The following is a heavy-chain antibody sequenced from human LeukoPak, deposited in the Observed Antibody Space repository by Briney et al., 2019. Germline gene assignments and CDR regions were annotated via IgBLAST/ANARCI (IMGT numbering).Heavy chain of an antibody. J-gene: IGHJ3*02. V-gene: IGHV3-21*01. CDR1: GFTFSSYS. D-gene: IGHD2-21*02. CDR3: ARVCGGDCYSPSSAFDI. Sequence: GGSPRLSCAASGFTFSSYSMNWVRQAPGKGLEWVSSISSSSSYIYYADSVKGRFTISRDNAKNSMYLQMNSLRAEDTAVYYCARVCGGDCYSPSSAFDIWGQGTMVTVSS. CDR2: ISSSSSYI.